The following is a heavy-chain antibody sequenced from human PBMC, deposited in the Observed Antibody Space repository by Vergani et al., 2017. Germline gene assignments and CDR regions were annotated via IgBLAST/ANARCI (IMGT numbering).Heavy chain of an antibody. CDR3: ARAPKPQPPKYYYYMDV. J-gene: IGHJ6*03. CDR2: INWNSDSI. V-gene: IGHV3-9*01. CDR1: GFTFTSYA. D-gene: IGHD1-14*01. Sequence: EVRLLESGGGLVQPGGSLRLSCVGSGFTFTSYAMNWVRQAPGKGLEWVSGINWNSDSIAYADSVKGRFTISRDNAKNSLYLQMNSLRAEDTAVYYCARAPKPQPPKYYYYMDVWGKGTTVTLSS.